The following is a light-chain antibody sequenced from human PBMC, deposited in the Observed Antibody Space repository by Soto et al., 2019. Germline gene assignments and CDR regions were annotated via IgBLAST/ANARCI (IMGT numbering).Light chain of an antibody. J-gene: IGKJ5*01. Sequence: EIVLTQSPGTLSLSPGERATLSCRASQSVSSSYLAWYQQKPGQAPRLLIYDASSRATGIPDRFSGSGSGTDFTLTISSLQAEDLATYYCQQTSTTPITFGQGTRLESK. CDR1: QSVSSSY. CDR2: DAS. CDR3: QQTSTTPIT. V-gene: IGKV3-20*01.